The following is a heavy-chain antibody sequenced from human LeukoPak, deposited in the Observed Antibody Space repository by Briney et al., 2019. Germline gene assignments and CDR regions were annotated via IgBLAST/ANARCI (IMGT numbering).Heavy chain of an antibody. D-gene: IGHD3-10*01. V-gene: IGHV3-11*01. CDR3: ARARVLLWFGELLSYGMDV. Sequence: PGGSLRLSCAASGFTFSDYYMSWIRQAPGKGLEWVSYISSSGSTIYYADSAKGRFTISRDNAKNSLYLQMNSLRAEDTAVYYCARARVLLWFGELLSYGMDVWGQGTTVTVSS. CDR1: GFTFSDYY. J-gene: IGHJ6*02. CDR2: ISSSGSTI.